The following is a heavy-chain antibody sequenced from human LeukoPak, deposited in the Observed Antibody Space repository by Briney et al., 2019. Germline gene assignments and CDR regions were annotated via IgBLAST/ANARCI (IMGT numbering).Heavy chain of an antibody. D-gene: IGHD4/OR15-4a*01. CDR1: GGTFSSYT. CDR3: ARRAGAYSHPYDY. Sequence: SVKVSCKASGGTFSSYTISWVRQAPGQGLEWMGGIIPIFGTAKYAQNLQGRVTITADESTSIAYMELSSLRSEDTAVYYCARRAGAYSHPYDYWGQGTLVTVSS. V-gene: IGHV1-69*13. CDR2: IIPIFGTA. J-gene: IGHJ4*02.